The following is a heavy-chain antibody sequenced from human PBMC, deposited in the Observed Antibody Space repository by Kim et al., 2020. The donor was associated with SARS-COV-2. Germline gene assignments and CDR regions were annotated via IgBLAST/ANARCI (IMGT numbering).Heavy chain of an antibody. CDR3: VKGGLGAFGSTWDY. D-gene: IGHD6-13*01. CDR1: GFTFSNYA. J-gene: IGHJ4*02. V-gene: IGHV3-23*01. CDR2: ISDSGGTA. Sequence: GGSLRLSCAASGFTFSNYAMSWVRQGPGKGLEWVSVISDSGGTAYYADSVRGRFTISRDNSKNTVYLQMNSLRAEDTAVYYCVKGGLGAFGSTWDYWGQGTLVTVSS.